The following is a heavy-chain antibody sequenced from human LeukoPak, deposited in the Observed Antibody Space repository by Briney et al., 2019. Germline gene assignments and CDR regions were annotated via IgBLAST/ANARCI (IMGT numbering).Heavy chain of an antibody. J-gene: IGHJ3*02. D-gene: IGHD2-8*02. CDR2: ISDRGVIT. Sequence: PSGGSLRLSCAASGFTFSSYAVSWVRQAPGKGLECVSTISDRGVITYYADSVKGRFTISRDNSKNTLYLQMNSLRAEDTAVYYCAKDAPGAGGYDIWGQGTMVTVSS. CDR3: AKDAPGAGGYDI. CDR1: GFTFSSYA. V-gene: IGHV3-23*01.